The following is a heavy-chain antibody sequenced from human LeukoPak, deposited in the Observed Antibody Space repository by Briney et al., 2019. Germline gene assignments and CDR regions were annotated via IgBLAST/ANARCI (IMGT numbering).Heavy chain of an antibody. CDR3: ARLTYYYDSSGYYYVPQPDDY. J-gene: IGHJ4*02. V-gene: IGHV5-51*01. CDR2: IYPGDSDT. CDR1: GYSFTSYW. Sequence: GESLKISCKGSGYSFTSYWIGWVRQMPGKGLEWMGIIYPGDSDTRYSPYFQGQVTISADKSISTAYLQWSSLKASDTAMYYCARLTYYYDSSGYYYVPQPDDYWGQGTLVTVSS. D-gene: IGHD3-22*01.